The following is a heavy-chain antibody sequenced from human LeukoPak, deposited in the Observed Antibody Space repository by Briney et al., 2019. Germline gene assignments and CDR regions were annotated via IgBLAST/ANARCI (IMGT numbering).Heavy chain of an antibody. CDR2: TNQDGSKN. V-gene: IGHV3-7*01. J-gene: IGHJ4*02. D-gene: IGHD6-19*01. Sequence: GGSLRLSCAASEFTFSNYWMSWVRQAPGKGLERVAHTNQDGSKNYYVDSVRGRFTISRDNAKNSLYLQMNSLRAEDTAVYYSATTVAGYPDDYFDYWGQGTLVTVSS. CDR1: EFTFSNYW. CDR3: ATTVAGYPDDYFDY.